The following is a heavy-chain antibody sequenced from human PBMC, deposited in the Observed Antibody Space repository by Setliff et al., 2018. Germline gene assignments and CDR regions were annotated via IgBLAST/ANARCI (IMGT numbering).Heavy chain of an antibody. J-gene: IGHJ6*02. D-gene: IGHD3-10*01. V-gene: IGHV7-4-1*02. CDR3: ARDLPRGGYYYYGMDV. CDR1: GYTLTRHD. CDR2: ISTNNGNP. Sequence: SVKVSCKASGYTLTRHDLNWVRQAPGQGLEWMGWISTNNGNPTYAQGFTGRFVFSLDTSRNTAYLQISSLEAEDTAVYYCARDLPRGGYYYYGMDVWGQGTTVTVSS.